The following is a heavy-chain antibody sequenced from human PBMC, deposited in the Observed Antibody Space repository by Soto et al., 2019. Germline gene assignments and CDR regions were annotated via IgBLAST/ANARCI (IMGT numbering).Heavy chain of an antibody. CDR2: ISSNGGST. CDR1: GFTFSSYA. J-gene: IGHJ3*02. CDR3: ARDQTADIVVVPAADDAFDI. D-gene: IGHD2-2*01. Sequence: GGSLRLSCAASGFTFSSYAMHWVRQAPGKGLEYVSAISSNGGSTYYANSVKGRFTISRDNSKNTLYLQMGSLRAEDMAVYYCARDQTADIVVVPAADDAFDIWGQGTMVTVSS. V-gene: IGHV3-64*01.